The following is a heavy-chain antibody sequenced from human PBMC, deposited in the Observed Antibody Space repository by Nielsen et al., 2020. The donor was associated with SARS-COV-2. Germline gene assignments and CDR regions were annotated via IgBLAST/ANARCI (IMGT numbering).Heavy chain of an antibody. CDR1: GGSISSGGYY. CDR3: ARATGIIMIVVVMGAFDI. D-gene: IGHD3-22*01. V-gene: IGHV4-31*03. J-gene: IGHJ3*02. Sequence: SETLSLTCTVSGGSISSGGYYWSWIRQHPGKGLEWIGYIYYSGSTYYNPSLKSRVTISVDTSKNQFSLKLSSVTAADTAVYYCARATGIIMIVVVMGAFDIWGQGTMVTVSS. CDR2: IYYSGST.